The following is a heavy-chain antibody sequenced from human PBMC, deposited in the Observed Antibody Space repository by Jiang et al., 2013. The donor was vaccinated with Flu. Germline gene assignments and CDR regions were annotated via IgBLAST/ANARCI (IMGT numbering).Heavy chain of an antibody. CDR2: IYPGDSDT. CDR3: ARGINDFWSGSGMDV. V-gene: IGHV5-51*01. J-gene: IGHJ6*04. CDR1: GYSFTSYW. D-gene: IGHD3-3*01. Sequence: GAEVKKPGESLKISCKGSGYSFTSYWIGWVRQMPGKGLEWMGIIYPGDSDTRYSPSFQGQVTISADKSISTAYLQWSSLKASDTAMYYCARGINDFWSGSGMDVWGKGTTVTVSS.